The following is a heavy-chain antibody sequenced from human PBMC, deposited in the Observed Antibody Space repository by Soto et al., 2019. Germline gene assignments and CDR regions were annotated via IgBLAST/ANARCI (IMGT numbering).Heavy chain of an antibody. V-gene: IGHV3-30*18. CDR2: ISYDGSNK. D-gene: IGHD3-10*01. CDR1: GFTFSSYG. J-gene: IGHJ4*02. Sequence: GGSLRLSCAASGFTFSSYGMHWVRQAPGKGLEWVAVISYDGSNKYYADSVKGRFTISRDNSKNTLYLQMNSLRAEDTAVYYCAKASASYQYYFDYWGQGTPVTVSS. CDR3: AKASASYQYYFDY.